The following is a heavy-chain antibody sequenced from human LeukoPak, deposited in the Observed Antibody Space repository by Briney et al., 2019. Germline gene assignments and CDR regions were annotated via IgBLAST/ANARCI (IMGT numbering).Heavy chain of an antibody. Sequence: GGSLRLSCAASGFTFTNYAMTWVRQAPGKGLEWVSATSGGGDHTYYADSVKGRFTISRDNSRNTLYLQMNSLRAEDTAVYYCAKLFYDITGYSLCFDYWGPGTLVAASS. J-gene: IGHJ4*02. CDR1: GFTFTNYA. CDR2: TSGGGDHT. D-gene: IGHD2/OR15-2a*01. CDR3: AKLFYDITGYSLCFDY. V-gene: IGHV3-23*01.